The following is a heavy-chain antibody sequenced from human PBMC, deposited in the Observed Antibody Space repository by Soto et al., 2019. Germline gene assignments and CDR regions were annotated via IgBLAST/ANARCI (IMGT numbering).Heavy chain of an antibody. CDR2: ITPILGIA. J-gene: IGHJ5*02. D-gene: IGHD2-2*01. CDR1: GGTFSSYT. V-gene: IGHV1-69*02. Sequence: QVQLVQSGAEVKKPGASVKVSCKASGGTFSSYTISWVRQAPGQELAWMGRITPILGIANYAQKFQGRVTITADKSTSTAYMELSSLRSEDTDVYYCSSSLCTSGLDPWGQGTLVIVVS. CDR3: SSSLCTSGLDP.